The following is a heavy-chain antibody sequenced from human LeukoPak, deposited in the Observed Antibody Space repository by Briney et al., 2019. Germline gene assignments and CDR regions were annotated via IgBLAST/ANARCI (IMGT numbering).Heavy chain of an antibody. CDR2: ISSSAIYT. CDR3: ADSNYWYPNDY. Sequence: PGGSLRLSCAASGFTFSDYYMSWIRQAPGKGLEWVSYISSSAIYTNYADSVKGRFTISRDNSKNTLYLQMNSLRAEDTAVYYCADSNYWYPNDYWGQGTLVTVSS. D-gene: IGHD4-11*01. CDR1: GFTFSDYY. J-gene: IGHJ4*02. V-gene: IGHV3-11*03.